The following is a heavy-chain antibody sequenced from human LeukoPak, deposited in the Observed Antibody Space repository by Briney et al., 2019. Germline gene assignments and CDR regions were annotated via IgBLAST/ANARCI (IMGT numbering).Heavy chain of an antibody. CDR3: ARDSPGSGWNFDY. Sequence: SVKVSCSAAGASFSSYAIRLGRQAPGQGLEWMGRIIPILGIANYAQKFQGRVTITADKSTSTAYMELSSLRSEDTAVYYCARDSPGSGWNFDYWGQGTLVTVSS. J-gene: IGHJ4*02. V-gene: IGHV1-69*04. D-gene: IGHD6-19*01. CDR2: IIPILGIA. CDR1: GASFSSYA.